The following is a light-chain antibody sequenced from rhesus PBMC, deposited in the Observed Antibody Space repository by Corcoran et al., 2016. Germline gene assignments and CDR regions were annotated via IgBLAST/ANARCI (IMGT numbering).Light chain of an antibody. Sequence: DIVMTQTPLSLPITPGEPASISCRSSQSLLHSNGNTYLHWYLQKPGQFPQLLHYGGSTRASGVPDRFSGSWSGSDFTLKISKGEAEDVGTYYCVQAIAFPYSFGQGTKVGIK. CDR3: VQAIAFPYS. J-gene: IGKJ2*01. CDR2: GGS. V-gene: IGKV2-72*01. CDR1: QSLLHSNGNTY.